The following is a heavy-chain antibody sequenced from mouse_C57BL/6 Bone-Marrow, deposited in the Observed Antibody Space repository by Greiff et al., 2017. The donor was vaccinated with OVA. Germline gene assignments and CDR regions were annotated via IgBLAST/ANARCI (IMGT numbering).Heavy chain of an antibody. CDR2: INPNNGGT. CDR1: GYTFTDYY. Sequence: EVQLQQSGPELVKPGASVKISCKASGYTFTDYYMNWVKQSHGKSLEWIGDINPNNGGTSYNQKFKGKATLTVDKSSSTAYMELRSLTSEDSAVYYCARSGWLPYDYAMDYWGQGTSVTVSS. D-gene: IGHD2-3*01. V-gene: IGHV1-26*01. CDR3: ARSGWLPYDYAMDY. J-gene: IGHJ4*01.